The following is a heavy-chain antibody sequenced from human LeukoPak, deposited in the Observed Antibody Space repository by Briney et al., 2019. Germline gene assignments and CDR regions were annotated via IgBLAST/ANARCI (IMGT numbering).Heavy chain of an antibody. Sequence: SETLSLTCTVSGGSVSSGSYYWSWIRQPPGKGLEWIGYIYYSGCTNYDPSLKSRVTISVDTSKNQFSLKLSSVTAADTAVYYCTRESSSYYYYGMDVWGQGTTVTVSS. D-gene: IGHD6-6*01. V-gene: IGHV4-61*01. CDR1: GGSVSSGSYY. CDR2: IYYSGCT. J-gene: IGHJ6*02. CDR3: TRESSSYYYYGMDV.